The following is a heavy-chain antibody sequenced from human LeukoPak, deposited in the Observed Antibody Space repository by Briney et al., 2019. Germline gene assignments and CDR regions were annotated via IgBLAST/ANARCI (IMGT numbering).Heavy chain of an antibody. CDR3: ARDPNGDYIGAFDM. J-gene: IGHJ3*02. CDR2: ISGSGT. Sequence: GRSLRLSCATSGFTFRSYAMIWVRQAPERGLQWVSGISGSGTYYADFAKGRFTISRDNSKNTLYLQMNSLRAEDTATYYCARDPNGDYIGAFDMWGQGTXVTVS. V-gene: IGHV3-23*01. CDR1: GFTFRSYA. D-gene: IGHD4-17*01.